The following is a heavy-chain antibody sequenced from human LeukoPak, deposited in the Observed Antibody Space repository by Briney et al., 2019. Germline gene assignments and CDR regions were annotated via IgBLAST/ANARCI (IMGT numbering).Heavy chain of an antibody. Sequence: ASVKVSCKASGYTFTGYYIHWVRQAPGQGLEWMGWINPNSGGTNSAQKFQGRVTMTRDTSTSTVYMELSSLRSEDTAVYYCASSGYSYGRWFDPWGQGTLVTVSS. D-gene: IGHD5-18*01. CDR1: GYTFTGYY. CDR2: INPNSGGT. V-gene: IGHV1-2*02. J-gene: IGHJ5*02. CDR3: ASSGYSYGRWFDP.